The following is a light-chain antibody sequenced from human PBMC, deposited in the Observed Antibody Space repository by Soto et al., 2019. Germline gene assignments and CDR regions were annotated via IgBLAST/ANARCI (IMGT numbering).Light chain of an antibody. V-gene: IGKV3-11*01. CDR1: QYINTR. CDR3: HQRQSWPRT. CDR2: QTS. J-gene: IGKJ1*01. Sequence: EIVLTQSPATLSSFPGDRVTLSCRASQYINTRLAWYQHRPGQAPRLLIYQTSIRAAGIPARFSASGTGTDFTLTISDVQREDFAVYYCHQRQSWPRTFGQGTRVDI.